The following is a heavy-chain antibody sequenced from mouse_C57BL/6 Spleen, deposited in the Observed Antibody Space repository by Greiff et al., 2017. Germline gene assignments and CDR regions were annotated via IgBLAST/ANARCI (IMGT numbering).Heavy chain of an antibody. CDR3: ARSQSPYYGSSWFAY. J-gene: IGHJ3*01. D-gene: IGHD1-1*01. V-gene: IGHV1-53*01. CDR2: INPSNGGT. CDR1: GYTFTSYW. Sequence: QVQLQQPGTELVKPGASVKLSCKASGYTFTSYWMHWVKQRPGQGLEWIGNINPSNGGTNYNEKFKSKATLTVDKSSSTAYMQLSSLTSEDSAVYYCARSQSPYYGSSWFAYWGQGTLVTVSA.